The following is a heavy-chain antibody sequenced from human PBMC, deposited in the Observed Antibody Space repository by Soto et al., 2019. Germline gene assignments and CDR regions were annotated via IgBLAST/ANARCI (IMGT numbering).Heavy chain of an antibody. J-gene: IGHJ4*02. V-gene: IGHV2-5*02. Sequence: QITLNESGPTQVKPRQTLTLTCTFSGFSLTTSGVGVGWIRQAPGKGPAWLALIYWDDDKRYSPSLKSRLTITKDTSKNQVVLTMADLDPADTATYYCAHRVLRTVFGLVTTTAIYFDFWGQGTPVAVSS. CDR3: AHRVLRTVFGLVTTTAIYFDF. D-gene: IGHD3-3*01. CDR1: GFSLTTSGVG. CDR2: IYWDDDK.